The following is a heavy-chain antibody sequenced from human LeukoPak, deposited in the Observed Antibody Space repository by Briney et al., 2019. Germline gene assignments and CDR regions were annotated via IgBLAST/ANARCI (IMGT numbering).Heavy chain of an antibody. D-gene: IGHD6-13*01. J-gene: IGHJ4*02. Sequence: QPGGSLRLSCAASGFTFSSYWMSWVRQAPGKGLEWVANIKQDGSEKYYVDSVKGRFTISRDNAKNSLYLQMNSLRAEDTAVYHCAREAQSSSWGHPIAYFDYWGQGTLVTVSS. CDR3: AREAQSSSWGHPIAYFDY. CDR1: GFTFSSYW. V-gene: IGHV3-7*01. CDR2: IKQDGSEK.